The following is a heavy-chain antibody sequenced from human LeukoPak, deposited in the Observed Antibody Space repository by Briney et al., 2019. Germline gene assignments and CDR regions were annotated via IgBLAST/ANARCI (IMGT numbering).Heavy chain of an antibody. CDR2: LNPNSGGT. J-gene: IGHJ4*02. Sequence: ASVKVSCKASGYTFTGYYMHWVRQAPGQGLEWMGWLNPNSGGTNYAQKFQGRVTMTRDTSISTAYMELSRLRSDDTAVYYCARKGGDSSGWFTRIDYFDYWGQGTLVTVSS. D-gene: IGHD6-19*01. V-gene: IGHV1-2*02. CDR1: GYTFTGYY. CDR3: ARKGGDSSGWFTRIDYFDY.